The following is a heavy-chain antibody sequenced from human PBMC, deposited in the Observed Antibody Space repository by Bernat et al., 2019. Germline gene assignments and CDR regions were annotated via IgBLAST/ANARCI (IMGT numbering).Heavy chain of an antibody. J-gene: IGHJ4*02. CDR2: ISWNSGSI. CDR1: GFTFDDYA. V-gene: IGHV3-9*01. D-gene: IGHD1-26*01. CDR3: AKGVSWELLDPGDY. Sequence: EVQLVESGGGLVQPGRSLRLSCAASGFTFDDYAMHWVRQAPGKGLEWVSGISWNSGSIGYADSVKGRFTISRDNAKNSLYLQMNSLKAEDTALYYCAKGVSWELLDPGDYWGQGTLVTVSS.